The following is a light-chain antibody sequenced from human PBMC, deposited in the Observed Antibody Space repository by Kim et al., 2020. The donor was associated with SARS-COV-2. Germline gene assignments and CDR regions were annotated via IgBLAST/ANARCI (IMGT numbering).Light chain of an antibody. J-gene: IGLJ2*01. V-gene: IGLV3-21*04. Sequence: APGKPARIPCGGNNIGSKNVHWYQQKPGQAPVLVIFYDSDRPSGIPERFSGSNSGNTSTLTINRVEAGDEADYYCQVWDSSIDHVVFGGGTQLTVL. CDR3: QVWDSSIDHVV. CDR1: NIGSKN. CDR2: YDS.